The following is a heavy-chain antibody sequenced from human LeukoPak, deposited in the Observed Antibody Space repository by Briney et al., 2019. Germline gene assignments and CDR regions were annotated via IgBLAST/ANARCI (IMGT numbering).Heavy chain of an antibody. D-gene: IGHD4-17*01. Sequence: ASVKVSCKASGYTFTSYDINWARQATGQGLEWMGWMNLNSGNTGYAQKLESRVTITRNTSIRTAYMELSSLRSQDTAGYYCARGLGGDYPGDAFDIWGQGTMVTVSS. CDR2: MNLNSGNT. CDR3: ARGLGGDYPGDAFDI. CDR1: GYTFTSYD. J-gene: IGHJ3*02. V-gene: IGHV1-8*03.